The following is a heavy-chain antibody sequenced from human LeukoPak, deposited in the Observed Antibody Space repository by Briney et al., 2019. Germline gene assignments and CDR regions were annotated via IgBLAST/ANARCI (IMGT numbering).Heavy chain of an antibody. CDR2: IKNGGTT. CDR1: GFTFTDAW. J-gene: IGHJ4*02. CDR3: TTLSHFYL. Sequence: GGSLRLSCAASGFTFTDAWLSWVRQAPGKGLEWVGRIKNGGTTDYAAPVEGRFTISRDDSKATLYLQMNSLKTEDTAMYYCTTLSHFYLGGQGTLVTVSS. D-gene: IGHD2/OR15-2a*01. V-gene: IGHV3-15*01.